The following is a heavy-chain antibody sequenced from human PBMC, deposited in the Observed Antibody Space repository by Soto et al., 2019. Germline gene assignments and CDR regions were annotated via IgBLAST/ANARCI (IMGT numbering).Heavy chain of an antibody. CDR2: ISYDGSNK. CDR1: GFTFSSYA. CDR3: AREAGSYRNYFDY. D-gene: IGHD1-26*01. Sequence: GGSLRLSCAASGFTFSSYAMHWVRQAPGKGLEWVAVISYDGSNKYYADSVKGRFTISRDNSKNTLYLQMNSLRAEDTAVYYCAREAGSYRNYFDYWGPGTLVTVSS. J-gene: IGHJ4*02. V-gene: IGHV3-30-3*01.